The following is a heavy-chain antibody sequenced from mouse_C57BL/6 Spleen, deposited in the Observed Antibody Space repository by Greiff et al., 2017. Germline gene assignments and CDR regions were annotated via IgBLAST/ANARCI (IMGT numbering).Heavy chain of an antibody. J-gene: IGHJ2*01. CDR3: ARTYYYGSSWGFDY. CDR2: IHPNSGST. Sequence: QVQLQQPGAELVKPGASVKLSCKASGYTFTSYWMHWVKQRPGQGLEWIGMIHPNSGSTNYNEKFKSKATLTVDKSSSTAYMQLSSLTSEDSAVYYCARTYYYGSSWGFDYWGQGTTLTVSS. D-gene: IGHD1-1*01. V-gene: IGHV1-64*01. CDR1: GYTFTSYW.